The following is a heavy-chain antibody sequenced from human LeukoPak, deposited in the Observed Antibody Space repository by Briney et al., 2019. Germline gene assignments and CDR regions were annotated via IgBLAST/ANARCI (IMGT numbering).Heavy chain of an antibody. CDR1: GGSFSGYY. CDR2: INHSGST. J-gene: IGHJ5*02. CDR3: ARDGGRYCSSTSCPGPSHWFDP. V-gene: IGHV4-34*01. D-gene: IGHD2-2*01. Sequence: SETLSLTCAVYGGSFSGYYWSWIRQPPGKGLEWIGEINHSGSTNYNPSLKSRVTISVDTSKNQFSLKLSSVTAADTAGYYCARDGGRYCSSTSCPGPSHWFDPWGQGTLVTVSS.